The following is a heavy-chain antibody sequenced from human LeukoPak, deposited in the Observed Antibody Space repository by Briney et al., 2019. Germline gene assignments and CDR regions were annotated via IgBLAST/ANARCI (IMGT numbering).Heavy chain of an antibody. D-gene: IGHD2-21*01. CDR1: GGSISSSSYY. CDR3: ARHAVVVIANNWFDP. Sequence: PSETLSLTCTVSGGSISSSSYYWGWIRQPPGKGLEWIGSIYYSGSTYYNPSLKSRVTISVDTSKNQFFLKLSSVTAADTAVYYCARHAVVVIANNWFDPWGQGTLVTVSS. CDR2: IYYSGST. V-gene: IGHV4-39*01. J-gene: IGHJ5*02.